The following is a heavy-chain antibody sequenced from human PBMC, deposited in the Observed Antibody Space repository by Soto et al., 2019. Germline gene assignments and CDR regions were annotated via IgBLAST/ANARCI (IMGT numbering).Heavy chain of an antibody. CDR1: GFTFSSYS. V-gene: IGHV3-21*01. CDR2: ISSNSSYI. J-gene: IGHJ6*03. Sequence: PGGSLRLSCAASGFTFSSYSMNWVRQAPGKGLEWVSSISSNSSYIYYADSVKGRFTISRDNAKNSLYLQMNSLRAEDTAVYYCARVVVPAFSDYMDVWGKGTTVTVSS. D-gene: IGHD2-2*01. CDR3: ARVVVPAFSDYMDV.